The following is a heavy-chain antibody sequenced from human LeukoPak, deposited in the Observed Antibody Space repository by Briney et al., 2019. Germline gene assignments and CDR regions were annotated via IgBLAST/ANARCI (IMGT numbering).Heavy chain of an antibody. Sequence: HPGGSLRLSCAASGFTFSSYAMTWVRQAPGKGLEWVSAISGPGGAPSYADSVKGRFTISRDNSNNMLYLQMNSLRADDTALYYCAINPGDYDDFDYWGQGTLVTVSS. CDR2: ISGPGGAP. CDR3: AINPGDYDDFDY. D-gene: IGHD4-17*01. J-gene: IGHJ4*02. CDR1: GFTFSSYA. V-gene: IGHV3-23*01.